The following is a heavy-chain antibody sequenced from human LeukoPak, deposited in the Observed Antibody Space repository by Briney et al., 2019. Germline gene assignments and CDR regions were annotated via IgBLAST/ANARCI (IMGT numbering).Heavy chain of an antibody. Sequence: GGSLRLSCAASGFTFSGYAIHWVRQAPGKGLEWVAVISSDGRDKHHADSVKGRFTISRDNARNTLYLQMNSLRAEDTAVYYCARGRGTIYMFDYWGQGTLVTVSS. V-gene: IGHV3-30*03. D-gene: IGHD2/OR15-2a*01. CDR2: ISSDGRDK. CDR1: GFTFSGYA. CDR3: ARGRGTIYMFDY. J-gene: IGHJ4*02.